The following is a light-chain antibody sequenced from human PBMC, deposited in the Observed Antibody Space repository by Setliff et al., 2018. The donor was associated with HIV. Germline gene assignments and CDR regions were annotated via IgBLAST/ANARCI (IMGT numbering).Light chain of an antibody. V-gene: IGLV2-14*03. Sequence: QSALAQPASVSGSPGQSITISCTGTSSDIGSSNFVSWYQQHPGKAPKVMIYNVDKRPSGVSNRFSGSKSGNTASLTISGLQAEDEADYYCSSYTTSGTEVFGTGTKATVL. CDR1: SSDIGSSNF. CDR2: NVD. CDR3: SSYTTSGTEV. J-gene: IGLJ1*01.